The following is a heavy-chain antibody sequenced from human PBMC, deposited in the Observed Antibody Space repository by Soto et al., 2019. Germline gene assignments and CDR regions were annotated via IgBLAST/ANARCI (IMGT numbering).Heavy chain of an antibody. V-gene: IGHV3-21*01. CDR2: ISSSSSYI. CDR1: GFTFSRYS. CDR3: ARDGSRQTYCSSTSCDAFDI. J-gene: IGHJ3*02. Sequence: GGSLRLSCAASGFTFSRYSMNWVRQAPGKGLEWVSSISSSSSYIYYADSVKGRFTIARDNAKNSLYLQMNSLRAEDTAVYYCARDGSRQTYCSSTSCDAFDIWGQGTMVTVSS. D-gene: IGHD2-2*01.